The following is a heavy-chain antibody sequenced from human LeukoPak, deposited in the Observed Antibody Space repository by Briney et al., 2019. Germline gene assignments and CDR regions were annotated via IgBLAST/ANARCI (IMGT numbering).Heavy chain of an antibody. J-gene: IGHJ6*02. D-gene: IGHD3-10*01. Sequence: GGSLRLSCAASGNYWMHWVRQAPGKGLVWVSHINSDGSWTSYADSVKGRFTISKGNAKNTVYLQMNSLRAEETAVYYCARGSRGFGEFMDVWGQGTTVTVSS. CDR1: GNYW. CDR2: INSDGSWT. V-gene: IGHV3-74*01. CDR3: ARGSRGFGEFMDV.